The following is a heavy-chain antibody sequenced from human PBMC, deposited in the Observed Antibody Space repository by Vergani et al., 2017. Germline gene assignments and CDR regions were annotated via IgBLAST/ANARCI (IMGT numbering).Heavy chain of an antibody. CDR3: ARGGKGIIMVVPSTHL. V-gene: IGHV3-30-3*01. J-gene: IGHJ4*02. CDR2: ISYDGNEK. D-gene: IGHD2-15*01. CDR1: GFSFGNYA. Sequence: QVKLAESGGGVVQPGRSLRLSCAASGFSFGNYAMHWVRQAPGKGLEWVGVISYDGNEKKYADSVNGRFTISRDNSKKMMSLQMNSLRVEDTAVYYCARGGKGIIMVVPSTHLWGQGTQVSVS.